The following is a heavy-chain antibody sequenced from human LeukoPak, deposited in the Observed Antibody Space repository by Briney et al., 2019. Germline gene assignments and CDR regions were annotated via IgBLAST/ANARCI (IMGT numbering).Heavy chain of an antibody. Sequence: GGSLRLSCAASGLTFSSYAMSWVRQAPGKGLEWVSAISGSGGSTYYADSVKGRFTISRDNSKNTLYLQMNSLRAEDTAVYYCAKQNYYDSSGYIGYWGQGTLVTVSS. D-gene: IGHD3-22*01. V-gene: IGHV3-23*01. CDR2: ISGSGGST. CDR1: GLTFSSYA. J-gene: IGHJ4*02. CDR3: AKQNYYDSSGYIGY.